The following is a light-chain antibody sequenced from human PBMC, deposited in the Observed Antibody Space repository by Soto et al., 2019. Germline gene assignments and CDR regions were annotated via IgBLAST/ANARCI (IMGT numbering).Light chain of an antibody. V-gene: IGKV1-5*03. Sequence: DIQITQSPSTLSASVGDRITITCRASQSISSWLAWYQQKPGKAPKLLIYEASSLESGVPSRFSGSGSGPEFTLTISSLQPGDFATYYCQEYINSLRTFGQGTKVEIK. CDR3: QEYINSLRT. CDR1: QSISSW. J-gene: IGKJ1*01. CDR2: EAS.